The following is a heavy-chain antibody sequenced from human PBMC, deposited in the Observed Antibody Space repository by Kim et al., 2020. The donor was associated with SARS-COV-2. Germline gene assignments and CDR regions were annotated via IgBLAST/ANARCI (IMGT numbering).Heavy chain of an antibody. CDR3: ARQGAYSSSWFHLVGMWFDP. Sequence: SETLSLTCTVSGGSISSSSYYWGWIRQPPGKGLEWIGSIYYSGSTYYNPSLKSRVTISVDTSKNQFSLKLSSVTAADTAVYYCARQGAYSSSWFHLVGMWFDPWGQGTLVTVSS. D-gene: IGHD6-13*01. CDR1: GGSISSSSYY. CDR2: IYYSGST. J-gene: IGHJ5*02. V-gene: IGHV4-39*01.